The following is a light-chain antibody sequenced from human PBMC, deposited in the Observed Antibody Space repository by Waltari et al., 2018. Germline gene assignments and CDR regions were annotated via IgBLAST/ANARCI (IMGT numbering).Light chain of an antibody. CDR2: DVS. J-gene: IGLJ2*01. CDR1: SSDVGGYNY. Sequence: HSALTQPASVSGSPGQSLTISCTGTSSDVGGYNYVSWNQQHPDKAPKLMIFDVSNRPSGVSTRFSGSKSGNTASLTVSGLQAEDEADYYGSSYISSDTLELFGGGTSLTVL. CDR3: SSYISSDTLEL. V-gene: IGLV2-14*03.